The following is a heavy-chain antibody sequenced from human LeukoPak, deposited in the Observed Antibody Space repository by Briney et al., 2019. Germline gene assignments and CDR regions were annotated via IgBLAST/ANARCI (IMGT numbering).Heavy chain of an antibody. Sequence: ASVKVSCKASGGTFSNYAISWVRQAPGQGLEWMGGIIPIFGTANYAQKFQGRVTITTDESTSTAYMELSSLRSEDTAVYYCARMREVVVVTSPDAFDIWGQGTMVTVSS. D-gene: IGHD2-21*02. CDR1: GGTFSNYA. CDR2: IIPIFGTA. CDR3: ARMREVVVVTSPDAFDI. V-gene: IGHV1-69*05. J-gene: IGHJ3*02.